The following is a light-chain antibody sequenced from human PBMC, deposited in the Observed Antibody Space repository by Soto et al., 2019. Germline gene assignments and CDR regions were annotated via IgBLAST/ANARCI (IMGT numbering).Light chain of an antibody. J-gene: IGLJ1*01. CDR1: SSDVGGYNY. CDR2: EVS. CDR3: SSFTSAYTFV. V-gene: IGLV2-14*01. Sequence: QSVLTQPASVSGSAGQSIAISCTGTSSDVGGYNYVSWYQQHPGKAPKLLLSEVSKRHSGVSDRFSGSKSGNTASLAISGLQTQDEADYYCSSFTSAYTFVSGTGTKVTV.